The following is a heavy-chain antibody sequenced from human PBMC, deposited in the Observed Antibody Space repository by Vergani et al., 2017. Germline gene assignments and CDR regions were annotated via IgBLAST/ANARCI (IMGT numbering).Heavy chain of an antibody. CDR3: AKDAVESGSAHIYYYYYMDV. CDR1: GFTFSSYA. D-gene: IGHD1-26*01. J-gene: IGHJ6*03. CDR2: ISYDGSNK. Sequence: QVQLVESGGGVVQPGRSLRLSCAASGFTFSSYAMHWVRQAPGKGLEWVAVISYDGSNKYYADSVKGRFTNSRDNSKNTLYLQMNSLRAEDTAVYYCAKDAVESGSAHIYYYYYMDVWGKGTTVTVSS. V-gene: IGHV3-30-3*01.